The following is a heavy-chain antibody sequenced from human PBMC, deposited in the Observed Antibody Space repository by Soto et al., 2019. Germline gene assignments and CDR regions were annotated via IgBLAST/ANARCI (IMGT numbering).Heavy chain of an antibody. CDR1: GYTFTSYY. V-gene: IGHV1-46*01. Sequence: ASVKVSCKAPGYTFTSYYRHWGRQAPGQGLEWMGIINPSGGSTSYAQKFQGRVTMTRDTSTSTVYMELSSLRSEDTAVYYCARDGVVPAAITYYYYYYGMDVWGQGTTVPVSS. CDR2: INPSGGST. J-gene: IGHJ6*02. CDR3: ARDGVVPAAITYYYYYYGMDV. D-gene: IGHD2-2*02.